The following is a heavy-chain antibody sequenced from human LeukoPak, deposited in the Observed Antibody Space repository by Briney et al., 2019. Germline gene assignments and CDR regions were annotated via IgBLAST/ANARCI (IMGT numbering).Heavy chain of an antibody. CDR1: GFTFSSYG. J-gene: IGHJ4*02. CDR2: IWYDGSNK. CDR3: ARDWRSSGPFDY. Sequence: GGSLRLSCVGSGFTFSSYGMHWVRQAPGKGLEWVAVIWYDGSNKYYADSVKGRFTISRDNSKNTLYLQMNSLRAEDTAVYYCARDWRSSGPFDYWGQGTLVTVSS. V-gene: IGHV3-33*08.